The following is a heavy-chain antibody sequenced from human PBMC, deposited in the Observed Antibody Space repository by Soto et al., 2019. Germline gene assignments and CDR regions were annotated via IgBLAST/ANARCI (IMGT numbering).Heavy chain of an antibody. J-gene: IGHJ4*02. CDR1: GGSFSGYY. D-gene: IGHD3-10*01. V-gene: IGHV4-34*01. CDR2: INHSGST. Sequence: QVQLQQWGAGLLKPSETLSLTCAVYGGSFSGYYWSWIRQPPGKGLEWIGEINHSGSTNYNPSLKSRVTISVDTSKNQFSLKLSSVTAADTAVCYCARDVGGDFDYWGQGTLVTVSS. CDR3: ARDVGGDFDY.